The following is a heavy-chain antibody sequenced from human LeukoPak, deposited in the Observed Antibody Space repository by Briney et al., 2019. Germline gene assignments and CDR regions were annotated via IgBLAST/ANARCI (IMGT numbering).Heavy chain of an antibody. CDR2: IFYNGDT. Sequence: SETLSLTCSVSGGSIESYYWSWIRQPPGKGLEWVGYIFYNGDTNYNPSLKGRITISVDTPKNQFSLKLRSVTAADTAMYYCARFSSSSWSGYGVDVWGQGTTVTVSS. D-gene: IGHD6-13*01. CDR1: GGSIESYY. CDR3: ARFSSSSWSGYGVDV. V-gene: IGHV4-59*08. J-gene: IGHJ6*02.